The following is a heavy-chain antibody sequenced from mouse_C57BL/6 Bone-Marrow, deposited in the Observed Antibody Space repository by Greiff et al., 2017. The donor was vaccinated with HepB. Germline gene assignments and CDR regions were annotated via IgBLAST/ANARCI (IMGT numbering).Heavy chain of an antibody. CDR1: GYTFTSYW. D-gene: IGHD1-1*01. CDR3: ARRDYYGSFFMDY. CDR2: IHPNSGGT. V-gene: IGHV1-72*01. J-gene: IGHJ4*01. Sequence: VQLQQPGAELVKPGASVKVSCKASGYTFTSYWMHWVKQRPGQGLEWIGRIHPNSGGTKYNEKFKSKATLTVDKPSSTAYMQLSSLTSEDSAVYYCARRDYYGSFFMDYWGQGTSVTVSS.